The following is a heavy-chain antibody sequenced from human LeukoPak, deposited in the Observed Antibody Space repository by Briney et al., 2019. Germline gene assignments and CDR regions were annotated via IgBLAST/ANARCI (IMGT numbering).Heavy chain of an antibody. CDR3: ARDLRYDSSGWAFDY. CDR2: IFYTGST. D-gene: IGHD3-22*01. J-gene: IGHJ4*02. V-gene: IGHV4-59*01. CDR1: GVSISGNY. Sequence: KPSETLSLTCTVSGVSISGNYWSWIRQPPGKGLEWIGYIFYTGSTNYNPSLKSRVTISVDTSKNQFSLKLSSVTAADTAVYYCARDLRYDSSGWAFDYWGQGTLVTVSS.